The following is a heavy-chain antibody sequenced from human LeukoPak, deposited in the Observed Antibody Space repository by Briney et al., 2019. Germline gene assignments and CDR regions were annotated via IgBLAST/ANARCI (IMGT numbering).Heavy chain of an antibody. CDR2: MNPNSGNT. D-gene: IGHD6-6*01. CDR1: GYTFTSYD. CDR3: ARGRRIAARLYYYYYMDV. V-gene: IGHV1-8*01. Sequence: GASVTVSRKASGYTFTSYDINWVRQATGQGLEWMGWMNPNSGNTGYAQKFQGRVTMTRNTSISTAYMELSSLRSEDTAVYYCARGRRIAARLYYYYYMDVWGKGTTVTVSS. J-gene: IGHJ6*03.